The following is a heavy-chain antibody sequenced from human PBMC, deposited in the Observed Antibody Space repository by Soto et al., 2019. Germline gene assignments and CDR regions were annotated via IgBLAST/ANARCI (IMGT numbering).Heavy chain of an antibody. V-gene: IGHV1-18*01. CDR1: GYTFTSYG. CDR3: ARSPEITYYYDSSGYYLGY. CDR2: ISAYNGNT. Sequence: ASVKVSCKASGYTFTSYGISWVRKAPGQGLERMGWISAYNGNTNYAQKLQGRVTMTTDTSTSTAYMELRSLRSDDTAVYYCARSPEITYYYDSSGYYLGYWGQGTLVTVSS. J-gene: IGHJ4*02. D-gene: IGHD3-22*01.